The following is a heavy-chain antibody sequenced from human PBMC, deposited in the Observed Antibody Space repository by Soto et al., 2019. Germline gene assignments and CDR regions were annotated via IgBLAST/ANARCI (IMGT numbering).Heavy chain of an antibody. CDR1: GYTFTSYD. CDR2: MNPNSGNT. J-gene: IGHJ6*02. Sequence: QVQLVQSGAEVKKPGASVKVSCKASGYTFTSYDINWVRQATGQGLEWMGWMNPNSGNTGYAQKFQGRVTMTRNTSISTAYMELSSLRSEDTAVYYCASGYYDFWSGYYPALGYYYYGMDVWGQGTTVTVSS. V-gene: IGHV1-8*01. CDR3: ASGYYDFWSGYYPALGYYYYGMDV. D-gene: IGHD3-3*01.